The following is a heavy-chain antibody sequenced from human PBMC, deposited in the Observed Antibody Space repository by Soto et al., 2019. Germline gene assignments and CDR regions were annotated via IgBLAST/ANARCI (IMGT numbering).Heavy chain of an antibody. CDR2: IYSGGST. CDR1: GFTVSSNS. Sequence: EVQLVESGGGFIQPGGSLSLSCAASGFTVSSNSMSWVRQAPGKGPEWVSLIYSGGSTYYADSVKGRFTISRDISKNTLYLQLYNVRAEDTAVDYCARDVDYRSGGDGFYFQYCGQGTLVTVSS. CDR3: ARDVDYRSGGDGFYFQY. J-gene: IGHJ1*01. D-gene: IGHD6-19*01. V-gene: IGHV3-53*01.